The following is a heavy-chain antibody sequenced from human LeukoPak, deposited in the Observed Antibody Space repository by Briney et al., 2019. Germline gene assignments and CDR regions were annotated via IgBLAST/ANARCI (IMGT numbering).Heavy chain of an antibody. V-gene: IGHV4-59*01. Sequence: SETLSLTCTVSGGSISSYYWSGIRQPPGKGLEWIGYIYYSGSTNYNPSLKSRVTISVDTSKNQFSLKLSSVTAADTAVYYCARSNYYDSSGYYVHWGQGTLVTVSS. J-gene: IGHJ4*02. CDR1: GGSISSYY. CDR2: IYYSGST. CDR3: ARSNYYDSSGYYVH. D-gene: IGHD3-22*01.